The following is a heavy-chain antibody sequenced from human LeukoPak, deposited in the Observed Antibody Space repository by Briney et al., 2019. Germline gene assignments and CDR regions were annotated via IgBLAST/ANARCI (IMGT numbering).Heavy chain of an antibody. CDR2: IYYSGST. CDR1: GGSISSSSYY. Sequence: SETLSLTCTVSGGSISSSSYYWGWIRQPPGKGLEWIGSIYYSGSTYYNPSLKSRVTISVDTSKKQFSLKLSSVTAADTAVYYCARLCKGGSCYSKLDYWGQGTLVTVSS. V-gene: IGHV4-39*01. J-gene: IGHJ4*02. D-gene: IGHD2-15*01. CDR3: ARLCKGGSCYSKLDY.